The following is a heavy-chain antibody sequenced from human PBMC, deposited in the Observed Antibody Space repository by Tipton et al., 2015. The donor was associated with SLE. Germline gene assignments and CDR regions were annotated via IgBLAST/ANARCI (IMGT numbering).Heavy chain of an antibody. V-gene: IGHV4-34*01. CDR1: GGSFSDYY. CDR3: ARGVRIAVVKGWYFDL. D-gene: IGHD6-19*01. Sequence: TLSLTCAFYGGSFSDYYWSWIRQTPGKGLEWIGDINHIGSTNYNPSLKSRATISVDTSKNQFSLKLNSVTAADTAVYYCARGVRIAVVKGWYFDLWGRGTLVTVSS. CDR2: INHIGST. J-gene: IGHJ2*01.